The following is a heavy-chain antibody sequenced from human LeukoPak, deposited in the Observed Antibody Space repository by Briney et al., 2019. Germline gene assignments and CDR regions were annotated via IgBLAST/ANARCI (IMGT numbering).Heavy chain of an antibody. Sequence: EFLKISCKGSGYSFTSYWIGWVRQMPGKGLEWMGIIYPGDSDTRYSPSFQGQVTISADKSISTAYLQWSSLKASDTAMYYCATGNPTSQYYYYYSGMDVWGQGTTVTVSS. CDR2: IYPGDSDT. J-gene: IGHJ6*02. CDR3: ATGNPTSQYYYYYSGMDV. V-gene: IGHV5-51*01. D-gene: IGHD3-16*01. CDR1: GYSFTSYW.